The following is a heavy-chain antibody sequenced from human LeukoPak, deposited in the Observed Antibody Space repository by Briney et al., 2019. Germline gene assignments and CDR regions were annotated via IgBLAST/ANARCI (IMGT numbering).Heavy chain of an antibody. CDR1: SGSFSGYY. J-gene: IGHJ1*01. CDR2: INHSGST. Sequence: SETLSLTCSVYSGSFSGYYWSWIRQPPGKGLEWIGDINHSGSTNYNPSLKSRVTISVDTPKNQFSLKLSSVTAADSAVYYCARSFYDSSGYFDAEYFHHWGQGTLVTVSS. V-gene: IGHV4-34*01. CDR3: ARSFYDSSGYFDAEYFHH. D-gene: IGHD3-22*01.